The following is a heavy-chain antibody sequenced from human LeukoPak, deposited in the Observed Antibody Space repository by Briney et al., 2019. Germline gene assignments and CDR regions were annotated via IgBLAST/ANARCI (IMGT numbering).Heavy chain of an antibody. V-gene: IGHV1-24*01. CDR2: FDPEDGET. CDR1: GYTLTELS. D-gene: IGHD1-26*01. CDR3: ASPNSGSYYGHFDY. J-gene: IGHJ4*02. Sequence: ASVKVSCKVSGYTLTELSMHWVRQAPGKGLEWMGGFDPEDGETIYAQKFQGRVTMTEDTSTDTAYMELSSLRSEDTAVYYCASPNSGSYYGHFDYWGQGTLVTVSS.